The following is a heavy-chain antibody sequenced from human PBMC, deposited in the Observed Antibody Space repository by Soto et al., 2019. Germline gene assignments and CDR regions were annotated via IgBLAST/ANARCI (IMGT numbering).Heavy chain of an antibody. CDR1: GFTFSSYS. J-gene: IGHJ6*03. D-gene: IGHD3-3*01. V-gene: IGHV3-21*01. CDR3: VSEWFQIPDYYYYMDV. Sequence: GGSLRLSCAASGFTFSSYSMNWVRQAPGKGLEWVSSISSSSSYIYYADSVKGRFTISRDNAKNSLYLQMNSLRAEDTAVYYCVSEWFQIPDYYYYMDVWGKGTTVTVSS. CDR2: ISSSSSYI.